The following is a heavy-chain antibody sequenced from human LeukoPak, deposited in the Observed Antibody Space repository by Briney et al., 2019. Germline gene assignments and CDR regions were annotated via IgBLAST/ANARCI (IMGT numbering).Heavy chain of an antibody. CDR1: GFTFSSYA. Sequence: AGGSLRLSCAASGFTFSSYAMSWVRQAPGEGLEWLSAINNRGSSTYYAGSVKDRFTISRDNSENTLYLQMNSLTVDDTAVYFRAKERQTGDYFTSDYWGQGTLVTVSS. D-gene: IGHD4-17*01. V-gene: IGHV3-23*01. J-gene: IGHJ4*02. CDR2: INNRGSST. CDR3: AKERQTGDYFTSDY.